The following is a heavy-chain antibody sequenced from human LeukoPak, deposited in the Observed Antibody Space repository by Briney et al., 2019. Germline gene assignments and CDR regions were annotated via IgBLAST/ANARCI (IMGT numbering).Heavy chain of an antibody. CDR3: ARTPVGYCSSTSCRYYYYYMDV. V-gene: IGHV4-59*01. CDR1: GGSISSYY. D-gene: IGHD2-2*01. Sequence: PSETLSPTCTVSGGSISSYYWSWIRQPPGKGLEWIGYIYYSGSTNYNPSLKSRVTISVDTSKNQFSLKLSSVTAADTAVYYCARTPVGYCSSTSCRYYYYYMDVWGKGTTVTVSS. J-gene: IGHJ6*03. CDR2: IYYSGST.